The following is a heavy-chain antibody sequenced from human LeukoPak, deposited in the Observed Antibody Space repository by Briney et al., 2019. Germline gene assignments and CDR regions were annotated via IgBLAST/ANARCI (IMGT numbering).Heavy chain of an antibody. CDR1: GYTFSSYG. J-gene: IGHJ4*02. V-gene: IGHV1-18*01. D-gene: IGHD5-18*01. CDR3: ARAVRGYSYAYLPY. CDR2: ISAYDGNT. Sequence: GASVKVSCKASGYTFSSYGISWVRQAPGQGLEWMGWISAYDGNTDYAQNLQGRVTMTTDTSTSTAYVELRSLRSDDTAVYYCARAVRGYSYAYLPYWGQGTLVTVSS.